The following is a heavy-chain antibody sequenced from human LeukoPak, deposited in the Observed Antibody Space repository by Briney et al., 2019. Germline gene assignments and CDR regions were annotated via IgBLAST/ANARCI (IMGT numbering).Heavy chain of an antibody. D-gene: IGHD3-22*01. CDR3: AKSADYYDSSGYYDAFDI. CDR2: ISLDGNNK. V-gene: IGHV3-30*18. J-gene: IGHJ3*02. CDR1: GFTFSSYG. Sequence: GRSLRLSCAASGFTFSSYGMHWVRQAPGKGLEWVAVISLDGNNKYYEDSVKGRFTISRDNSKNTLYLQMNSLRAEDTAVYYCAKSADYYDSSGYYDAFDIWGQGTMVTVSS.